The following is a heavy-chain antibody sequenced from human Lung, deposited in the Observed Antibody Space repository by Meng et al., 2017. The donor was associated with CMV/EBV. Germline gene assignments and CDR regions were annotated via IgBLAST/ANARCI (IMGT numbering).Heavy chain of an antibody. V-gene: IGHV3-23*03. Sequence: GGSLRLSCAASGFTSSSYAMSWVRQAPGKGLEWVSVIYSGGSSTYYADCVKGRFTISRDNSKNTLYLQMNSLRAEDTAVYYCAKEHREFDWLHYFDYWGQGTLVTVSS. CDR1: GFTSSSYA. CDR3: AKEHREFDWLHYFDY. J-gene: IGHJ4*02. CDR2: IYSGGSST. D-gene: IGHD3-9*01.